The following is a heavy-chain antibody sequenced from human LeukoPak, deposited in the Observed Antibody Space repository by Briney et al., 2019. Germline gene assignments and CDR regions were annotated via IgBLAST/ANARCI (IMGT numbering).Heavy chain of an antibody. V-gene: IGHV3-64D*06. CDR3: VKMYDGY. D-gene: IGHD3-3*01. Sequence: PGGSLRLSCSASGFIFCNYDMHWVRQAPGKGLEYVSAINNNGGRTYYADSVKGRFTVSRDNPKNTLYLQMSSLRAEDTAVYYCVKMYDGYWGQGTLVTVSS. J-gene: IGHJ4*02. CDR1: GFIFCNYD. CDR2: INNNGGRT.